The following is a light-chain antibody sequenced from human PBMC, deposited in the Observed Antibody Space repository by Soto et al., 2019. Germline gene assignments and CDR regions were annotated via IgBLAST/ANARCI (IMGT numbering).Light chain of an antibody. CDR3: QQYGNWPLT. CDR1: QSVGNF. Sequence: EIVLTQSPGTLSLSPGERASLSCRASQSVGNFLVWYQQKPGQAPSPLIYDTSNRATGIPARFSGSGSGTDFTLTISSLEPEDFAIYYCQQYGNWPLTFGGGTKVEIK. J-gene: IGKJ4*01. V-gene: IGKV3-11*01. CDR2: DTS.